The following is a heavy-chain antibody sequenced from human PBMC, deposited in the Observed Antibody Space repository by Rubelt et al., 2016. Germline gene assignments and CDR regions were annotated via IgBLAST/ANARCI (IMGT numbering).Heavy chain of an antibody. Sequence: VQLQQWGAGLLKPSETLSLTCAVYGGSFSGYYWSWIRQPPGKGLEWVGFIRSKAYGGTEQYAAFVKGRFTISRDDSKSIAFLEMNTVKTEDTAVYYCTRERNGYGYGGVDYWGQGTLVTVSS. CDR3: TRERNGYGYGGVDY. CDR1: GGSFSGYY. J-gene: IGHJ4*02. CDR2: IRSKAYGGTE. D-gene: IGHD5-18*01. V-gene: IGHV3-49*05.